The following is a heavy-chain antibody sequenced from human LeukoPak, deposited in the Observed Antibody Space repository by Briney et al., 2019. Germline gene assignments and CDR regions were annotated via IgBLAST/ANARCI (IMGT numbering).Heavy chain of an antibody. Sequence: ASVKVPCKASGYTFTRYYMHWVRQAPGQGLEWMGIIDPSVGSTTYAQKFLGRVTMTRDMSTSTVHMELNRLRSEDTAVYYCTSFKSSGEYFDYWGQGTLVTVSS. CDR3: TSFKSSGEYFDY. D-gene: IGHD7-27*01. V-gene: IGHV1-46*01. CDR2: IDPSVGST. CDR1: GYTFTRYY. J-gene: IGHJ4*02.